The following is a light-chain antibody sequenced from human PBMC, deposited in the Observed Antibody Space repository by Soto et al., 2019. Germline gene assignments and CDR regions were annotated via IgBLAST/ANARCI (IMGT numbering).Light chain of an antibody. V-gene: IGLV1-44*01. CDR1: SSNIGSNS. CDR2: SDD. CDR3: SSFTSDRIYV. Sequence: QSVLTQPPSASGTPGQTVTISCSGSSSNIGSNSVNWYQQLPGAAPSLLIYSDDQRPSGVPDRFSGSKSGTSASLAISGLQSEDEADYYCSSFTSDRIYVFGPGTKLTVL. J-gene: IGLJ1*01.